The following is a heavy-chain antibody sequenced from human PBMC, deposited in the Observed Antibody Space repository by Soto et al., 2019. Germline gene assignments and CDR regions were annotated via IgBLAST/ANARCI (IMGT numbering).Heavy chain of an antibody. J-gene: IGHJ6*04. Sequence: QVQLVQSGVEVKKPGASVKVSCKASGYTFISHGISWVRQAPGQGLEWMGWISGKNGNTNYAQKLQGRVTLTTDTSTSTAYMELRSLRSDDKAVYYCARVSSSIVVVPDYGMDVWGKGTTVTVSS. V-gene: IGHV1-18*04. D-gene: IGHD2-15*01. CDR3: ARVSSSIVVVPDYGMDV. CDR1: GYTFISHG. CDR2: ISGKNGNT.